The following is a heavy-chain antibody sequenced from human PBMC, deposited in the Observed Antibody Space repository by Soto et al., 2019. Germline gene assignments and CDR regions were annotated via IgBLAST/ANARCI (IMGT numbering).Heavy chain of an antibody. J-gene: IGHJ6*02. CDR2: ISDDGSNK. CDR1: GFTFSNYS. Sequence: PGGSLRLSCAASGFTFSNYSMHWVRKGPGKGLEWVAFISDDGSNKYYADSMKGRFTMSRDNSKRTLYLQMSSLRVEDMAVYYCTKRRNVLRFLEWSSGMEVWGQGTTVTVSS. CDR3: TKRRNVLRFLEWSSGMEV. D-gene: IGHD3-3*01. V-gene: IGHV3-30*18.